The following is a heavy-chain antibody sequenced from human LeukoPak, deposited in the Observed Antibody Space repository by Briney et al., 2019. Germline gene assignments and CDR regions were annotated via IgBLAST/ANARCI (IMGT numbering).Heavy chain of an antibody. V-gene: IGHV4-4*07. D-gene: IGHD3-22*01. CDR1: GGSISSYY. Sequence: SETLSLTCTVSGGSISSYYWSWIRQPAGKGLEWIGRIHTSGSTNYNPSLKSRVTMSGDTSKNQFSLKLSSVTAADTAVYYCARDARDYYDSSGYYSGIGWGQGTLVTVSS. CDR2: IHTSGST. CDR3: ARDARDYYDSSGYYSGIG. J-gene: IGHJ4*02.